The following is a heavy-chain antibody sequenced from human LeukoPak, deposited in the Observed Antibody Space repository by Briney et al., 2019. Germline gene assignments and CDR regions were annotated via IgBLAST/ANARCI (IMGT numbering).Heavy chain of an antibody. CDR3: ARDRLSSHVPFYFDL. CDR1: GFTFSSYW. J-gene: IGHJ4*01. CDR2: IKQDGSEK. Sequence: PGGSLRLSCAASGFTFSSYWMSWVRQAPGKGLEWVANIKQDGSEKYYVDSVKGRFTISRDNAKNPLYLQMNSLRAEDTAGYYLARDRLSSHVPFYFDLWGQGTLVTVSS. D-gene: IGHD3-10*02. V-gene: IGHV3-7*01.